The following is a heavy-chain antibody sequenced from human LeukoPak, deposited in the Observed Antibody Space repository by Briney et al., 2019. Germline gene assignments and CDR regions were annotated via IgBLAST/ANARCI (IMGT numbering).Heavy chain of an antibody. CDR3: AREDATMVLSLDY. CDR2: ISSGGDNT. V-gene: IGHV3-23*01. Sequence: QAGGSLRLSCAASGFTFSSYAMSWVRQAPGKGLEWVSAISSGGDNTYYADSVKGRLTISRDNSKNTLYVQMTSLRAEDTAVHYCAREDATMVLSLDYWGQGALVTVSS. J-gene: IGHJ4*02. CDR1: GFTFSSYA. D-gene: IGHD5-18*01.